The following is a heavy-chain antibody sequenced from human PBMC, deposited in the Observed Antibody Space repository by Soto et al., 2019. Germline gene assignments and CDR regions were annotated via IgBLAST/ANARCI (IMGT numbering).Heavy chain of an antibody. J-gene: IGHJ4*02. CDR3: ARDTRREGATVGLYDF. CDR1: GGSISTYY. Sequence: PSETLSLTCTVSGGSISTYYWSWVRQPAGKGLEWIGRIYSSGDTDYTSSLKSRVTMSIDTSKNQFSLKLNSVTAADTAVYYCARDTRREGATVGLYDFWGKGNMVTVAS. D-gene: IGHD1-26*01. V-gene: IGHV4-4*07. CDR2: IYSSGDT.